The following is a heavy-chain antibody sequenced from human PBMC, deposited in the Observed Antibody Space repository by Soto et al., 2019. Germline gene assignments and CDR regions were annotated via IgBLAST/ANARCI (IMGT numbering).Heavy chain of an antibody. J-gene: IGHJ6*02. D-gene: IGHD2-21*02. V-gene: IGHV4-59*01. Sequence: SETLSLTCTVSGGSTSGYYWSWIRQPPGKGLEWIGYMYNTGSTVYNPSFKSRVTISVDTSKNQFSLKLNSVTAADTAVYYCARDLWGYCGTDCYPLDVWGQGTTVTVSS. CDR1: GGSTSGYY. CDR2: MYNTGST. CDR3: ARDLWGYCGTDCYPLDV.